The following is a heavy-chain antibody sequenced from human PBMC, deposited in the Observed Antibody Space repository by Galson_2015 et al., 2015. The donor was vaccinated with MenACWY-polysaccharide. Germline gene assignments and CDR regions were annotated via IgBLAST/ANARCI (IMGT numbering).Heavy chain of an antibody. J-gene: IGHJ5*02. CDR1: GGSISSGSHH. CDR2: IYYSGNT. Sequence: TLSLTCSVSGGSISSGSHHWTWIRQLPGKGLEWVGYIYYSGNTYYNPSLKSRLTISRDTSKNQFSPNLSSVSDADTAVYYCAGIPSTETSYGWFDPWGQGTLVTVSS. V-gene: IGHV4-31*03. D-gene: IGHD4-17*01. CDR3: AGIPSTETSYGWFDP.